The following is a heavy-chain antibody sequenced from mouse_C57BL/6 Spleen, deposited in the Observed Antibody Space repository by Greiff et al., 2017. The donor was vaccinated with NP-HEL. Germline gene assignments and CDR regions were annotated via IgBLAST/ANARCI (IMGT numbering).Heavy chain of an antibody. Sequence: VQLQQSGPELVKPGASVKISCKASGYTFTDYYMNWVKQSHGKSLEWIGDINPNNGGTSYNQKFKGKATLTVDKSSSTAYMELRSLTSEDSAVYYCARRHFYDYDGGFAYWGQGTLVTVSA. CDR2: INPNNGGT. CDR3: ARRHFYDYDGGFAY. D-gene: IGHD2-4*01. J-gene: IGHJ3*01. V-gene: IGHV1-26*01. CDR1: GYTFTDYY.